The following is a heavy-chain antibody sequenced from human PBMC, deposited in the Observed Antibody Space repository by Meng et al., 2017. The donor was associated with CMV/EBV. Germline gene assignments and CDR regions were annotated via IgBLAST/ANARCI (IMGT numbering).Heavy chain of an antibody. CDR2: IYYSGST. CDR1: GGSISSSSYY. J-gene: IGHJ4*02. V-gene: IGHV4-39*07. Sequence: QLRLQESGPGLVKPSEPLSLTCTVSGGSISSSSYYWGWIRQPPGKGLEWIGSIYYSGSTYYNPSPKSRVTISVDTSKNQFSLKLSSVTAADTAVYYCVTWLWFGELSGYYFDYWGQGTLVTVSS. CDR3: VTWLWFGELSGYYFDY. D-gene: IGHD3-10*01.